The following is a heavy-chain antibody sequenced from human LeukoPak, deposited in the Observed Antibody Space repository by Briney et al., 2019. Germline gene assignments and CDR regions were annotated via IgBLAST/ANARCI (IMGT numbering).Heavy chain of an antibody. CDR3: ARSMFGRYYYYYYMDV. Sequence: SETLSLTCAVYGGSFSGYYWSWIRQPPGKGLEWIGEINHSGSTNYNPSLKSRVTISVDTSKNQFSLKLSSVAAADTAVYYCARSMFGRYYYYYYMDVWGKGTTVTVSS. CDR1: GGSFSGYY. J-gene: IGHJ6*03. D-gene: IGHD3-10*02. CDR2: INHSGST. V-gene: IGHV4-34*01.